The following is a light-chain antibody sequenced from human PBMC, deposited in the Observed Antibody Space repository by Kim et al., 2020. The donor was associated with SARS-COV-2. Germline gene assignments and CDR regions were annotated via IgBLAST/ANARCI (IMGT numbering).Light chain of an antibody. CDR3: QQYNSYSWT. V-gene: IGKV1-5*03. Sequence: AAIGDRVTITCRVSQSISSWLAWYQQKPGKAPKLLIYKASSLESGVPSRFSGSGSGTEFTLTISSLQPDDFATYYCQQYNSYSWTFGQGTKVEIK. CDR1: QSISSW. J-gene: IGKJ1*01. CDR2: KAS.